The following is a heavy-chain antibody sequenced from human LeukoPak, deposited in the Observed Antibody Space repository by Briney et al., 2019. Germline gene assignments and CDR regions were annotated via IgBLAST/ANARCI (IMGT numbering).Heavy chain of an antibody. CDR1: GFSFSTYW. D-gene: IGHD7-27*01. V-gene: IGHV3-7*02. CDR3: AKNWGYFDD. CDR2: INPVGSEK. J-gene: IGHJ4*02. Sequence: GESLRLSCAASGFSFSTYWMNWVRQAPGKGLEWVANINPVGSEKYYLDSVKGRFAISRDNAKNSLYLQMNSLRAEDTAVYYCAKNWGYFDDWGQGTLVTVSS.